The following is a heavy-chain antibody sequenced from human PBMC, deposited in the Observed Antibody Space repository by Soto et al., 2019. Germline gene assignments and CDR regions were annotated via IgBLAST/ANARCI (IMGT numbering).Heavy chain of an antibody. CDR2: ISGSGGST. CDR1: GFTFSSYA. Sequence: GGSLRLSCAASGFTFSSYAMSWVRQAPGKGLEWVSAISGSGGSTYYADSVKGRFTISRDNSKYTLYLQMNSLRAEDTAVYYCAKALGYYYGSGSYYTSHPFDYWGQGTLVTVSS. J-gene: IGHJ4*02. CDR3: AKALGYYYGSGSYYTSHPFDY. V-gene: IGHV3-23*01. D-gene: IGHD3-10*01.